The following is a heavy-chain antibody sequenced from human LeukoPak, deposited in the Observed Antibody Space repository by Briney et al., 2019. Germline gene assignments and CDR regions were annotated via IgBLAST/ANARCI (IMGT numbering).Heavy chain of an antibody. V-gene: IGHV3-30*04. CDR2: MSYDGSNK. CDR1: GFTFSSYA. D-gene: IGHD3-22*01. CDR3: ARDGMYYYDSSGYYLANDAFDV. J-gene: IGHJ3*01. Sequence: GGSLRLSCAASGFTFSSYAMHWVRQAPGKGLEWVAVMSYDGSNKYYADSVKGRFTISRDNSKNTLYLQMNSLRAEDTAVYYCARDGMYYYDSSGYYLANDAFDVWGQGTMVTVSS.